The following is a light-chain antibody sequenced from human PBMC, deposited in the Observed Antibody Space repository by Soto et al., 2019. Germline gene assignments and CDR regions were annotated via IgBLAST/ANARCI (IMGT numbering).Light chain of an antibody. Sequence: DIVMTQSPDSLAVSLGERATINCKSSQTVLHGSNYLAWYQQKPGQPPKLLIYWASTRESGVPDRFSGSGSGTDFPLTISSLQAEDVAVYYCQQYYTTPVTFGQGTKVEIK. CDR3: QQYYTTPVT. CDR1: QTVLHGSNY. CDR2: WAS. J-gene: IGKJ1*01. V-gene: IGKV4-1*01.